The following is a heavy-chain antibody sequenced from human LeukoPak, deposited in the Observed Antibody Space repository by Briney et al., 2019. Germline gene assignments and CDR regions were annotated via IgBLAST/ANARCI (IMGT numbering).Heavy chain of an antibody. D-gene: IGHD3-3*01. CDR2: IIPIFGTA. V-gene: IGHV1-69*13. CDR3: ARHRGYDFWSGMDV. J-gene: IGHJ6*03. CDR1: GYTFAGYY. Sequence: SVKVSCKASGYTFAGYYMHWVRQAPGQGLEWMGGIIPIFGTANYAQKFQGRVTITADESTSTAYMELSSLRSEDTAVYYCARHRGYDFWSGMDVWGKGTTVTVSS.